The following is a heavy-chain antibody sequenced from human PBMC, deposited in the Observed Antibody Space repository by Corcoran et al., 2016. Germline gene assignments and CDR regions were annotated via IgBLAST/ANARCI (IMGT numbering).Heavy chain of an antibody. CDR1: GFTFSGYG. CDR2: IRKNGGEK. D-gene: IGHD5-12*01. Sequence: EVQLAESGGGLVQPGGSLRLSCAASGFTFSGYGMTWVRQAPGKGLEWVANIRKNGGEKNYVDSVKGRFTISRDNAKNSLYLQMNSLGAEDTAVYYCARDSGNTGYDLLDYWGQGTLVTVSS. V-gene: IGHV3-7*01. J-gene: IGHJ4*02. CDR3: ARDSGNTGYDLLDY.